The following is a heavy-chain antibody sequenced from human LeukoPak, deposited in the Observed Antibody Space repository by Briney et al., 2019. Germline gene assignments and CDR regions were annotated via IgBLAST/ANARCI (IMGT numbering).Heavy chain of an antibody. Sequence: ASVKVSCKASGYTFTSYGISRVRQAPGQGLEWMGWISAYNGNTNYAQKLQGRVTMTTDTSTSTAYMELRSLRSDDTAVYYCARDGVAVAGTGYYYHGMDVWGQGTTVTVSS. CDR3: ARDGVAVAGTGYYYHGMDV. CDR1: GYTFTSYG. J-gene: IGHJ6*02. CDR2: ISAYNGNT. D-gene: IGHD6-19*01. V-gene: IGHV1-18*01.